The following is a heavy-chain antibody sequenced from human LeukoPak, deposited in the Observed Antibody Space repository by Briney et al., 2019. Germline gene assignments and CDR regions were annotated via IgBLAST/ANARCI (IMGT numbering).Heavy chain of an antibody. D-gene: IGHD2-2*01. CDR3: AKDLRRCSSTSCYGPH. V-gene: IGHV3-23*01. CDR1: GFTFSSYA. CDR2: ISGSGGST. Sequence: PGGSLRLSCAASGFTFSSYAMSWVSQAPGKGLEWVSAISGSGGSTYYADSVKGRFTISRDNSKNTLYLQMNSLRAEDTAVYYCAKDLRRCSSTSCYGPHWGQGTLVTVSS. J-gene: IGHJ4*02.